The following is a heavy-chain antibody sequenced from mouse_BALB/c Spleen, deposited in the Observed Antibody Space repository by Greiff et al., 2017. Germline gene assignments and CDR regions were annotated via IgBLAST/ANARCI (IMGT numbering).Heavy chain of an antibody. J-gene: IGHJ2*01. Sequence: QVQLQQPGAELVKPGASVKLSCKASGYTFTSYWMHWVKQRPGQGLEWIGEINPSNGRTNYNEKFKSKATLTVDKSSSTAYMQLSSLTSEDSAVYYCARSALWLRPLDYWGQGTTRTVSS. CDR2: INPSNGRT. CDR1: GYTFTSYW. V-gene: IGHV1S81*02. D-gene: IGHD2-2*01. CDR3: ARSALWLRPLDY.